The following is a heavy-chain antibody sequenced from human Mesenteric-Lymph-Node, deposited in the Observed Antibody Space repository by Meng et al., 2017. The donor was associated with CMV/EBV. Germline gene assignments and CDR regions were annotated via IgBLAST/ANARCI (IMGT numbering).Heavy chain of an antibody. V-gene: IGHV3-23*01. D-gene: IGHD2-2*03. CDR3: AKDGYCSSTSCSLDWFDP. J-gene: IGHJ5*02. CDR2: ISGSGGST. CDR1: GFTFSDYY. Sequence: GESLKISCAASGFTFSDYYMSWVRQAPGKGLEWVSAISGSGGSTYYADSVKGRFTISRDNSKNTLYLQMNSLRAEDTAVYYCAKDGYCSSTSCSLDWFDPWGQGTLVTVSS.